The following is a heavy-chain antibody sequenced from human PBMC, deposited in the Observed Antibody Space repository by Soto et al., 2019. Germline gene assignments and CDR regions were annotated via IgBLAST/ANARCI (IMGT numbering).Heavy chain of an antibody. V-gene: IGHV4-4*09. CDR1: GGSISTYY. Sequence: SETLSLTCTVSGGSISTYYVSWIRQSPWKGLEGIGHIHNTGSPYKNPTLKSQATISADTSMNHFSLAPPSVTAADPAMYYRARGSTTEKVDTWGQGILVTVTS. J-gene: IGHJ5*02. CDR2: IHNTGSP. CDR3: ARGSTTEKVDT.